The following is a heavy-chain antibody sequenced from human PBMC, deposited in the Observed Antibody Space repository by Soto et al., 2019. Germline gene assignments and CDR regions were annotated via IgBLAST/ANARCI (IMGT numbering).Heavy chain of an antibody. J-gene: IGHJ5*02. V-gene: IGHV4-4*07. CDR1: GGSSSSYQ. Sequence: PSETPVLTGTVSGGSSSSYQWSWIQQTGGKGLEWIGRIDSSGTTNYNPSLKSRVIMSVDTSKNQFSLKGTPVTAADTAVHSCPRDLNYAFLPERAKYLDPWGQEPLITASP. D-gene: IGHD3-9*01. CDR2: IDSSGTT. CDR3: PRDLNYAFLPERAKYLDP.